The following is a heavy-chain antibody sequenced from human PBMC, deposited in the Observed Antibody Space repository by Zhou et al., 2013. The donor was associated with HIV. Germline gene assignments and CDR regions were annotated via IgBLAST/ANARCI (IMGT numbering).Heavy chain of an antibody. Sequence: QVQLVQSGAEVKKPGSSVKVSCKASGGTFSSYAISWVRQAPGQGLEWMGGIIPIFGTANYAQKFQGRVTITTDESTSTTYMELSSLRSEDTAMYYCARGTMAAAGLDSWGQGTLVTVSS. D-gene: IGHD6-13*01. CDR3: ARGTMAAAGLDS. CDR2: IIPIFGTA. V-gene: IGHV1-69*05. J-gene: IGHJ4*02. CDR1: GGTFSSYA.